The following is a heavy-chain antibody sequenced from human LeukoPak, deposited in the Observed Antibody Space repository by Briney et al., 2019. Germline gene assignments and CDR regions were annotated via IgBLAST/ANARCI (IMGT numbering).Heavy chain of an antibody. CDR3: ARGQSSDCYHI. CDR2: INNDGSST. D-gene: IGHD2-21*02. Sequence: GGSLKPPRAASGFTFSTYWMHWVRQAPGKGLVWVSRINNDGSSTGYTDSVKGRFTISRDNVKNTVYLQMNSLTAEDTAVYYCARGQSSDCYHIWGQGTLVTVSS. J-gene: IGHJ1*01. V-gene: IGHV3-74*01. CDR1: GFTFSTYW.